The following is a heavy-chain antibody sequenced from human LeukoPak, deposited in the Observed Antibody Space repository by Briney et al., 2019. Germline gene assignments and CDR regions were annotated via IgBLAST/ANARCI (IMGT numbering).Heavy chain of an antibody. D-gene: IGHD3-22*01. CDR1: GGSISSYY. Sequence: SETLSLTCTVSGGSISSYYWSWIRQPAGKGLQWIGRIYTSGSTNYNPSLKSRVTMSVDTSKNQFSLELTSVTAADTAVYYCARAYYDTSGYPGWYFDLWGRGTLVTVSS. CDR3: ARAYYDTSGYPGWYFDL. CDR2: IYTSGST. J-gene: IGHJ2*01. V-gene: IGHV4-4*07.